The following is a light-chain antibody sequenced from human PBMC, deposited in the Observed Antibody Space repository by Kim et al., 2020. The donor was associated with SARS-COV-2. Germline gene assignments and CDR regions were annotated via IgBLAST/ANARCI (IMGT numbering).Light chain of an antibody. CDR1: KLGDKY. CDR3: QAWDSSTGV. V-gene: IGLV3-1*01. Sequence: SVSPGQTASITCSGDKLGDKYACWYQQKPGQSPVLVIYQDSKRPSGIPERFSGSNSGNTATLTIIGTQAMDEADYYCQAWDSSTGVFGGGTQLTVL. CDR2: QDS. J-gene: IGLJ2*01.